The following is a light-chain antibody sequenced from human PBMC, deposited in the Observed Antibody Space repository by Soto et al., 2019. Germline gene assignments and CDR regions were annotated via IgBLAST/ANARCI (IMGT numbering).Light chain of an antibody. CDR2: WAS. V-gene: IGKV4-1*01. Sequence: DIVMTQSPDSLAVPLGERATINCKSSQSVLSSSNNQNHLAWYQQKPGQPPRLLIYWASTRGSGVPDRFSGGGSGTDFTLTISSLQAEDVAVYSCQQYYTTPLTFGGGTKVEI. CDR3: QQYYTTPLT. CDR1: QSVLSSSNNQNH. J-gene: IGKJ4*01.